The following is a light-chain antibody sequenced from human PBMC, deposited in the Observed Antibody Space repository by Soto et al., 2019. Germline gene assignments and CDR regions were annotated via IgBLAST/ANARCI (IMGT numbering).Light chain of an antibody. V-gene: IGKV1-39*01. CDR2: AAS. CDR1: QAISSS. CDR3: QQSCRTPLT. J-gene: IGKJ1*01. Sequence: DIQMTQSPSSLSASVGDRVTITCRASQAISSSLNWYQQKPGKAPKLLIHAASSLQSGVPSRFSGSGSGTDFTLTISSLQPEDFTSYYCQQSCRTPLTFGQGTKVDIK.